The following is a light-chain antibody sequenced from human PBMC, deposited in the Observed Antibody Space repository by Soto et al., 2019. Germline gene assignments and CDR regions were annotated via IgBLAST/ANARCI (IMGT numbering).Light chain of an antibody. CDR3: CSYAGSYTVV. CDR2: DVS. V-gene: IGLV2-11*01. Sequence: QSALTQPRSVSGSPGQSVTISCTGTGSDVGGYNFVSWYQQCPGKAPKLMIYDVSKRPSGVPDRFSGSKSGNTASLTISGLQAEDDADYYCCSYAGSYTVVFDGGTKLTVL. J-gene: IGLJ3*02. CDR1: GSDVGGYNF.